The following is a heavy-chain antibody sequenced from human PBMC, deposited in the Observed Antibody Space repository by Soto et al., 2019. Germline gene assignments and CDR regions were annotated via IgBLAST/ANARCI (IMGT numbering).Heavy chain of an antibody. CDR3: ARGRGYGGKYYYGMDV. J-gene: IGHJ6*02. Sequence: SETLSLTCTVSGGSISSYYWSWIRQPAGKGLEWIGRIYNSGSTNYNPSLKSRVTMSVDTSKNQFSLKLSSVTAADTAVYYCARGRGYGGKYYYGMDVWGQGTTVTVSS. V-gene: IGHV4-4*07. D-gene: IGHD3-22*01. CDR2: IYNSGST. CDR1: GGSISSYY.